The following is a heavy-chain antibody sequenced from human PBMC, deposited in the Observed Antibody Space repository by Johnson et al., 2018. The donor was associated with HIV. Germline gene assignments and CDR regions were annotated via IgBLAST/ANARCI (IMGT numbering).Heavy chain of an antibody. D-gene: IGHD2-21*01. Sequence: VQLVESGGGLVQPGGSLRLSCAASGFTFSSYDMHWVRQATGKGLEWVSTIGTAGDTYYVGSVKGRFTISRDNSKNTLYLQMNSLRAEDTAVYYCARVLSWWSGAFDLWGQGTMVTVSS. V-gene: IGHV3-13*01. CDR3: ARVLSWWSGAFDL. J-gene: IGHJ3*01. CDR1: GFTFSSYD. CDR2: IGTAGDT.